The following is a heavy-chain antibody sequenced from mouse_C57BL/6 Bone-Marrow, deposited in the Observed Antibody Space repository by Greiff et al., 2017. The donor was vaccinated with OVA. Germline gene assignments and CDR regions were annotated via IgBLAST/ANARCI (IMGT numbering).Heavy chain of an antibody. D-gene: IGHD3-2*01. CDR3: TKTAWFAY. V-gene: IGHV14-4*01. J-gene: IGHJ3*01. CDR1: GFNIKDDY. CDR2: IDPENGDT. Sequence: EVQLQESGAELVRPGASVTLSCTASGFNIKDDYMHWVKQRPEQGLEWIGWIDPENGDTEYASKFQGKATITADTSSNTAYLQLSSLTSEDTAVYYCTKTAWFAYWGQGTLVTVSA.